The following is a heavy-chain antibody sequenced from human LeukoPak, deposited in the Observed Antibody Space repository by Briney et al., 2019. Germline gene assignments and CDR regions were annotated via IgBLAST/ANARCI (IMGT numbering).Heavy chain of an antibody. CDR3: ARVGSDSSSFWSGSFGY. D-gene: IGHD6-13*01. V-gene: IGHV4-34*01. CDR2: INHSGST. CDR1: GGSFSGYY. J-gene: IGHJ4*02. Sequence: SETLSLTCAVYGGSFSGYYWSWIRQPPGKGLEWIGEINHSGSTNYNPSLKSRVTISVDTSKNQFSLKLSSVTAADTAVYYCARVGSDSSSFWSGSFGYWGQGTLVTVSS.